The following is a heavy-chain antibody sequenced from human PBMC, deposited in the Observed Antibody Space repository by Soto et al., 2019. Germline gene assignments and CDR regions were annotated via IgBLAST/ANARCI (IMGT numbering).Heavy chain of an antibody. J-gene: IGHJ3*02. D-gene: IGHD6-13*01. V-gene: IGHV1-3*01. Sequence: GASVKVSCKASGYTFTSCAMHWVRQAPGQRLEWMGWINAGNGNTKYSQKFQGRVTITRDTSASTAYMELSSLRSEDTAVYYCARDSSSWYGFDAFDIWGQGTMVTVS. CDR3: ARDSSSWYGFDAFDI. CDR1: GYTFTSCA. CDR2: INAGNGNT.